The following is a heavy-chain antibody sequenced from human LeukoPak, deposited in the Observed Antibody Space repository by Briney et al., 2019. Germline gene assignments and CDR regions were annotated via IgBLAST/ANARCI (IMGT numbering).Heavy chain of an antibody. J-gene: IGHJ4*02. CDR3: ARGAPDYYDSSGYYPNFDY. CDR2: INPNSGGT. D-gene: IGHD3-22*01. CDR1: GYTFTGYY. V-gene: IGHV1-2*02. Sequence: GASVKVSCKASGYTFTGYYMHWVRQAPGQGLEWMGWINPNSGGTNYAQKFQGRATMNRDTSISTAYMELSRLRSDDTAVYYCARGAPDYYDSSGYYPNFDYWGQGTLVTVSS.